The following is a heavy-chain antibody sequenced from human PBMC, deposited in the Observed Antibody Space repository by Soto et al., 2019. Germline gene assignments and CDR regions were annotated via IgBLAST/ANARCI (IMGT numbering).Heavy chain of an antibody. Sequence: QVQLVQSGAEVKKPGASVKVSCKASGYTFTDYYIYWMRQAPEQGLEWMGWINPNSGGTHSAQKFQGRVTMTMDTSVSTAFMELSRLRSDDTAVYYCARDFRIGYNLIPHWYFDLWGRGTLVTVSS. D-gene: IGHD3-10*01. CDR2: INPNSGGT. CDR3: ARDFRIGYNLIPHWYFDL. J-gene: IGHJ2*01. V-gene: IGHV1-2*02. CDR1: GYTFTDYY.